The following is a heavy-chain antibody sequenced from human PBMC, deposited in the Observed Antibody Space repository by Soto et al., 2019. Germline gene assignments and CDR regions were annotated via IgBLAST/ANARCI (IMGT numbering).Heavy chain of an antibody. CDR2: ISGSGGST. V-gene: IGHV3-23*01. J-gene: IGHJ4*02. CDR1: GFTFSSYA. CDR3: AKDGDSSGWYVQRVLDY. D-gene: IGHD6-19*01. Sequence: EVQLLESGGGLVQPGGSLRLSCAASGFTFSSYAMSWVRQAPGKGLEWVSAISGSGGSTYYADSVKGRFTISRDNSKNTRYLQRNSRSAEDTAVYYCAKDGDSSGWYVQRVLDYCGQGTLVTVSS.